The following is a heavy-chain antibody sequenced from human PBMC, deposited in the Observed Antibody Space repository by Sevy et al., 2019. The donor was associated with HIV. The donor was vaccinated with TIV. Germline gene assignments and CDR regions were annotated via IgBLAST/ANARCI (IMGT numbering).Heavy chain of an antibody. CDR2: INTNTGNP. CDR3: ARGSGQQPSVIFDY. V-gene: IGHV7-4-1*02. CDR1: GYTFTKYG. Sequence: ASVKVSCKASGYTFTKYGMNWVRQAPGQGPEWMGWINTNTGNPTYDQGFTGRFVFSLDTSVSTAHLLISSLKTDDTAVYYCARGSGQQPSVIFDYWGQGTPVTVSS. D-gene: IGHD6-13*01. J-gene: IGHJ4*02.